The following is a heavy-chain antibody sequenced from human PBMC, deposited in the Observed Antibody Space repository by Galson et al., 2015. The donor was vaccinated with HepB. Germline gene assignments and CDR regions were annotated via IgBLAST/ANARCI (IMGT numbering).Heavy chain of an antibody. Sequence: SLRLSCAASGFTFSDYYMSWIRQAPGKGLEWVAYIRSGDTFYADSVKGRFTISRDNAKNSLFLQMNSLTAEDTAVYYCTRDFRSASCGDWCQGTLVTVSS. V-gene: IGHV3-11*01. D-gene: IGHD3-3*01. CDR3: TRDFRSASCGD. CDR2: IRSGDT. J-gene: IGHJ4*02. CDR1: GFTFSDYY.